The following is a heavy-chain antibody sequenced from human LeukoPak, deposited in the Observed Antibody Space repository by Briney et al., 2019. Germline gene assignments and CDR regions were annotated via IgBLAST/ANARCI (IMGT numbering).Heavy chain of an antibody. CDR2: IYTSGST. J-gene: IGHJ4*02. D-gene: IGHD3-10*01. V-gene: IGHV4-61*02. CDR1: GGSISSGSYY. Sequence: SETLSLTCTVSGGSISSGSYYWSWIRQPAGNGLEWIGRIYTSGSTNYNPSLKSRVTISVDTSKNQFSLKLSSVTAADTAVYYCARDLRWFGEFHYWGQGTLVTVSS. CDR3: ARDLRWFGEFHY.